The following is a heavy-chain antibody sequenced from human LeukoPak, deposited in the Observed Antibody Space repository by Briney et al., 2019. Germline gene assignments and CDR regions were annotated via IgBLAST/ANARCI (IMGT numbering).Heavy chain of an antibody. D-gene: IGHD6-19*01. V-gene: IGHV5-51*01. Sequence: LGESLKISCKGSGYSFTSYWIAWVRQMPGKGLEWMGIIYPDDSDTRYSPSFQGRVTITADKSISTAYLQWSSLKASDNAMYYCARQRRSSGWPNDYWGQGTLVTVSS. CDR2: IYPDDSDT. J-gene: IGHJ4*02. CDR3: ARQRRSSGWPNDY. CDR1: GYSFTSYW.